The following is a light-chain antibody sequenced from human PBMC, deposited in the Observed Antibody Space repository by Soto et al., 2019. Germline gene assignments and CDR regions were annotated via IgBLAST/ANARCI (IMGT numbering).Light chain of an antibody. CDR1: SSDIGDYDY. CDR3: SSWTSTDPTVL. J-gene: IGLJ2*01. CDR2: DVT. V-gene: IGLV2-14*03. Sequence: QSALTQPASVSASPGQSITISCTGTSSDIGDYDYVSWYQQHPGKAPKHLIYDVTNRPSGVSGRFSGSKSGNTASLTISGLQAEDEADYYCSSWTSTDPTVLFGGGTKLTVL.